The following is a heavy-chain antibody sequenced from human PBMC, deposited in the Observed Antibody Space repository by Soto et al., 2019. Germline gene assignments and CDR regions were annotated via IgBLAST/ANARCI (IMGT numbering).Heavy chain of an antibody. CDR2: IYHSGTS. CDR3: ERLRPGTVDY. Sequence: SETLSLTCGFSDYSISSGYYWGWVRQSPGKGLEWIGSIYHSGTSYSNPSLKSRVTISIDTSTNQVSLKLNSVTAADTAVYYCERLRPGTVDYWGPGTMVTFYS. CDR1: DYSISSGYY. J-gene: IGHJ4*02. D-gene: IGHD1-7*01. V-gene: IGHV4-38-2*01.